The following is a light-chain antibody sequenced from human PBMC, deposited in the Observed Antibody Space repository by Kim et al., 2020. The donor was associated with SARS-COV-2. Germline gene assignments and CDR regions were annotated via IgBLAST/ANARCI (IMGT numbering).Light chain of an antibody. V-gene: IGLV6-57*03. J-gene: IGLJ1*01. CDR3: QSYDNNNPFI. Sequence: KTVTLSCYRSSGSVGRNYGQWYQQRPGSAHNTVIYEVNRLPSGVPERFSGSIDTSSNSASLTISGLTTEDEAAYYCQSYDNNNPFIFGAGTKVTVL. CDR1: SGSVGRNY. CDR2: EVN.